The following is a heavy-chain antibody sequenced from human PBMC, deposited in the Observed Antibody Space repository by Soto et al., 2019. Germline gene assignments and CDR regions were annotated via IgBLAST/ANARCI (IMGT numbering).Heavy chain of an antibody. CDR3: AREGDRPATPFDC. J-gene: IGHJ4*02. D-gene: IGHD3-10*01. Sequence: PSETLSLTCTVSGGSVSSCSYYWGWIRQPPGRGLEWIGYIYYSGSTNYNPSLKSRVSISLETSKNQFSLKLSSVTAADTALYYWAREGDRPATPFDCWGTGTLVTVAS. CDR2: IYYSGST. CDR1: GGSVSSCSYY. V-gene: IGHV4-61*01.